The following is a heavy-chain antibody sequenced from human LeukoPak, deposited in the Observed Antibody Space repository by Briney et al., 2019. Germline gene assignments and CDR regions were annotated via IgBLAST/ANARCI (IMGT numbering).Heavy chain of an antibody. D-gene: IGHD3-22*01. CDR2: INHSGST. CDR1: GGSFSGYY. V-gene: IGHV4-34*01. J-gene: IGHJ4*02. CDR3: ARADRRVRYYDSSGYYY. Sequence: SETLSLTCAVYGGSFSGYYWSWIRQPPGKGLEWIGEINHSGSTNYNPSLKRRVTISVETSKTQFSLKLSSVTAADTAVYYCARADRRVRYYDSSGYYYWGQGTLVTVSS.